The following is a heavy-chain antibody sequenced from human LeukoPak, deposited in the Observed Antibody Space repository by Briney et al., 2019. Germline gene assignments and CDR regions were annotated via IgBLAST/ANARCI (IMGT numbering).Heavy chain of an antibody. CDR3: ARDPISSNWPRGHFFDP. D-gene: IGHD6-13*01. CDR2: INPNGVGT. CDR1: GYRFTSYD. Sequence: ASVKVSCKASGYRFTSYDVNWVRQAPGQGLEWMGIINPNGVGTAFTQKVQGRVTMTRDTSTTTVYMELSATKLEATAVYYCARDPISSNWPRGHFFDPWGQGPLVPVPS. J-gene: IGHJ5*02. V-gene: IGHV1-46*01.